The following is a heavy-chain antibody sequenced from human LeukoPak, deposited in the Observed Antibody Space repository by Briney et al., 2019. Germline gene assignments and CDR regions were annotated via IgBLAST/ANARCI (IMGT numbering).Heavy chain of an antibody. CDR2: IWYDGSNK. CDR1: GFPFSTFP. CDR3: ARDRHDDFDY. Sequence: PGGSLRLSCQASGFPFSTFPMSWVRQAPGKGLEWVAVIWYDGSNKYYADSVKGRFTISRDNSKNTLNLQMNSLRAEDTAVYYCARDRHDDFDYWGQGTLVTVSS. V-gene: IGHV3-33*08. J-gene: IGHJ4*02.